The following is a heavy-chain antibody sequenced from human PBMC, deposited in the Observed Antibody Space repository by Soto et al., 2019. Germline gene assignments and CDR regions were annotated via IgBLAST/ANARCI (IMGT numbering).Heavy chain of an antibody. Sequence: EVQLVEFGGGLAQPGGSLRLSCAASGFTFNTYTMNWVRQAPGKGLEWVSYISSSSGTKYYADSVKGRFTISRDNAKNSLYLQMYSLRAEDTAVYYCARDREYQPLPDYWGQGTLVTVSS. V-gene: IGHV3-48*01. CDR3: ARDREYQPLPDY. D-gene: IGHD2-2*01. J-gene: IGHJ4*02. CDR2: ISSSSGTK. CDR1: GFTFNTYT.